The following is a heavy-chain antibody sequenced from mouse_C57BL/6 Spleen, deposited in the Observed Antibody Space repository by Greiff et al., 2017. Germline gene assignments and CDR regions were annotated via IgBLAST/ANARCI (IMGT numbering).Heavy chain of an antibody. CDR1: GFTFSDYY. D-gene: IGHD3-2*02. V-gene: IGHV5-16*01. Sequence: EVKVEESEGGLVQPGSSMKLSCTASGFTFSDYYMAWVRQVPEKGLEWVANINYDGSSTYYLDSLKSRFIISRDNAKNILYLQMSSLKSEDTATYYCARADSSEAMDYWGQGTSVTGSS. CDR3: ARADSSEAMDY. CDR2: INYDGSST. J-gene: IGHJ4*01.